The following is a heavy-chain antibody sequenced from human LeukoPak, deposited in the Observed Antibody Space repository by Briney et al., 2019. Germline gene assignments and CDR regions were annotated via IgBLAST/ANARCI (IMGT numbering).Heavy chain of an antibody. V-gene: IGHV3-7*01. D-gene: IGHD3-10*01. CDR3: AGAPEGVTMVRGVIRPRYFNL. CDR1: EFTFSSYW. CDR2: IDQDGGDT. J-gene: IGHJ2*01. Sequence: PGGSLRLSCAASEFTFSSYWMSWVRQAPGKGLEWVASIDQDGGDTYYVDSVKGRFTVSRDNAKNSVSLQMNSLRAEDTAFYYCAGAPEGVTMVRGVIRPRYFNLWGRGTLVTVSS.